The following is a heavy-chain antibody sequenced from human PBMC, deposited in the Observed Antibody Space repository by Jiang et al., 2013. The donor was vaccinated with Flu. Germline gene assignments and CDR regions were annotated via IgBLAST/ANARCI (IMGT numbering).Heavy chain of an antibody. J-gene: IGHJ4*02. CDR3: ANLYGDFPPNHY. V-gene: IGHV3-23*01. Sequence: VQLLESGGALVQPGGSLRLSCVASGFTFNNYAMNWVRQIPGKGLEWISVITGDSETKFYADSVKGRFTISRDNSRNTAYLHMNSLRVEDTAVYYCANLYGDFPPNHYWGQGTLVTVSS. CDR1: GFTFNNYA. CDR2: ITGDSETK. D-gene: IGHD4-17*01.